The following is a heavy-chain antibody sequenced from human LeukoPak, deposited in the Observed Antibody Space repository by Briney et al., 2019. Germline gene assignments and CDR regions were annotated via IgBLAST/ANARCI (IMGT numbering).Heavy chain of an antibody. D-gene: IGHD6-19*01. V-gene: IGHV4-61*02. CDR3: ARGTLYSGWSYYFDS. CDR1: GGSISSGSYY. J-gene: IGHJ4*02. CDR2: IYTRGRT. Sequence: PSETLSLTCTVAGGSISSGSYYWSWIRQPAGKGLEWIGRIYTRGRTKYNPSLKSRVTISVDNSNNKFSLRLSSVTAADTALYYCARGTLYSGWSYYFDSWGQGTLVTVSS.